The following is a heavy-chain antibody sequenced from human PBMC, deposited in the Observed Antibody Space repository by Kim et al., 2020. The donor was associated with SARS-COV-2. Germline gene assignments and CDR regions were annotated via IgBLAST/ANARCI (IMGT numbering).Heavy chain of an antibody. CDR3: ARGAGIAAPGVPTYYFDY. Sequence: SETLSLTCTVSEDSIRNYYWSWIRQPPGKGLEWIGYIHYTGSTNQNPSLNGRATISLSTSRNQFSLRLSSVTAADTAVYYCARGAGIAAPGVPTYYFDYWGQGSLVNVSP. D-gene: IGHD6-13*01. CDR2: IHYTGST. J-gene: IGHJ4*02. CDR1: EDSIRNYY. V-gene: IGHV4-59*13.